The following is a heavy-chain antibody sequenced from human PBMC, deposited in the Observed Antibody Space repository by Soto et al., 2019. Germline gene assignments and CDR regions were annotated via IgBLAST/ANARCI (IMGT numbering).Heavy chain of an antibody. D-gene: IGHD1-26*01. J-gene: IGHJ2*01. CDR2: IYSDGNT. CDR3: ARQVGFYWYFDL. CDR1: GFTVSSSY. V-gene: IGHV3-66*04. Sequence: EVQLVESGGGLVQPGGSLRLSCAASGFTVSSSYMGWVRQAPGKGLEWLSAIYSDGNTYYADSVKGRFTIDSDNSKDTLYVHMNSLRADDTAIYYCARQVGFYWYFDLWGRGTLVTVSS.